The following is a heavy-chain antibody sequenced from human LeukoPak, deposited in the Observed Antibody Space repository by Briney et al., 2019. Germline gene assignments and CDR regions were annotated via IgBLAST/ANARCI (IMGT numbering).Heavy chain of an antibody. V-gene: IGHV4-34*01. CDR2: INHSGST. J-gene: IGHJ6*02. CDR3: ARVEVAARKVGATYYYYYGMDV. D-gene: IGHD1-26*01. CDR1: GGSFSGYY. Sequence: SETLSLTCAVYGGSFSGYYWSWIRQPPGKGLEWIGEINHSGSTNYNPSLKSRVTISVDTSKNQFSLKLSSVTAADTAVYYCARVEVAARKVGATYYYYYGMDVWGQGTTVTVSS.